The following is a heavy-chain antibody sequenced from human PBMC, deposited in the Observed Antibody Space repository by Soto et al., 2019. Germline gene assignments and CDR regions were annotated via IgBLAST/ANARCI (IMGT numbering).Heavy chain of an antibody. CDR2: ISGSGGRA. D-gene: IGHD3-10*01. CDR3: AKYYASGSYYHFDS. J-gene: IGHJ4*02. Sequence: EVQLLESGGDLVQPGGSLRLSCAASGFTFINYAMSWVRQAPGLGLEWVSSISGSGGRADYADSVRGRFTISRDNSKKTLSLQMNSLRVDDTSIYDCAKYYASGSYYHFDSWGQGTLVTVSS. V-gene: IGHV3-23*01. CDR1: GFTFINYA.